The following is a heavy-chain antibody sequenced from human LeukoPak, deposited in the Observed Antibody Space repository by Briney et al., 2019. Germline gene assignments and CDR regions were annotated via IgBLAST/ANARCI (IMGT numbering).Heavy chain of an antibody. V-gene: IGHV3-23*01. CDR2: IRGSDGST. Sequence: PGGSLRLSCAASRFTFSTYAMSWVRQAPGKGLEWVSSIRGSDGSTYYADSVKGRFAISRDNSKNTLYLQMNSLRAEDTAVYYCAKDVYGDYGGLDYWGQGTLVTVSS. CDR1: RFTFSTYA. J-gene: IGHJ4*02. CDR3: AKDVYGDYGGLDY. D-gene: IGHD4-17*01.